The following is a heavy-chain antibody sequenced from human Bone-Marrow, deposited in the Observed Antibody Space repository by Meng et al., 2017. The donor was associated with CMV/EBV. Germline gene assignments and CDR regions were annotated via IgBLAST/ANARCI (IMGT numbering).Heavy chain of an antibody. D-gene: IGHD6-13*01. CDR1: GGTISSQT. V-gene: IGHV1-69*06. CDR2: IIPIFGTP. Sequence: CKASGGTISSQTVSWVRQAPGQGLEWMGGIIPIFGTPNYAQRFQGRVSITADTSTTTVYMVLGSLRSEDTAIYYCAKEGRAARQFDSWGQGTLVTVSS. CDR3: AKEGRAARQFDS. J-gene: IGHJ4*02.